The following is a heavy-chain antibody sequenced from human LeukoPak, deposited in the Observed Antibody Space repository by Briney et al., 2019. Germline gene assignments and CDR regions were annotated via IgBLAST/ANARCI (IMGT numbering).Heavy chain of an antibody. J-gene: IGHJ6*03. Sequence: SETLSLTCTVTGYSISSGYYWGWTRQPPGKGLEWIGSIYHSGSTYYNPSLKSRVTISVDTSKNQFSLKLSSVTAADTAVYYCAREGGTVPYYYYYYMDVWGKGTTVTVSS. D-gene: IGHD4-17*01. CDR1: GYSISSGYY. CDR3: AREGGTVPYYYYYYMDV. CDR2: IYHSGST. V-gene: IGHV4-38-2*02.